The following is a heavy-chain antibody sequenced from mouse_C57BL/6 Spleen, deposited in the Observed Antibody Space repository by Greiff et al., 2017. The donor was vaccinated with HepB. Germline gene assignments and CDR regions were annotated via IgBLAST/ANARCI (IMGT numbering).Heavy chain of an antibody. J-gene: IGHJ4*01. Sequence: QVQLQQSGPELVKPGASVKISCKASGYAFSSSWMNWVKQRPGKGLEWIGRIYPGDGDTNYNGKFKGQATLTEDKYSSTAYMQLSILTSEDSAVYFFASLFITHYYAMDYWGQGTSVTVSS. CDR1: GYAFSSSW. CDR3: ASLFITHYYAMDY. D-gene: IGHD1-1*01. CDR2: IYPGDGDT. V-gene: IGHV1-82*01.